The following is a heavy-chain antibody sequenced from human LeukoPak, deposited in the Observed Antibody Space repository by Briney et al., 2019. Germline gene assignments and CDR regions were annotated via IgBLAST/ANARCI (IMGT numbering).Heavy chain of an antibody. V-gene: IGHV3-30*04. CDR2: ISSDGSNK. J-gene: IGHJ3*02. D-gene: IGHD6-19*01. CDR1: GFTFSSYA. Sequence: GGSLRLSCAASGFTFSSYAMNWVRQAPGKGLEGVAVISSDGSNKYHADFVRGRITISRDNSKNTLYLQMNGLRAEDTAVYYCARHQYISGWYDAFDIWGQGTMVTVSS. CDR3: ARHQYISGWYDAFDI.